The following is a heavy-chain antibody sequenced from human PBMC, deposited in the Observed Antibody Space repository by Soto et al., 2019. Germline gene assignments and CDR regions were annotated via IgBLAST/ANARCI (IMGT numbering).Heavy chain of an antibody. CDR3: ARDGGYSYGYSDY. CDR2: IWYDGSNK. D-gene: IGHD5-18*01. Sequence: GGSLRLSCAASGFTFSGYGMHWVRQAPGKGLEWVAVIWYDGSNKYYADSVKGRFTISRDNSKDTLYLQMNSLRAEDTAVYYCARDGGYSYGYSDYWGQGTLVTVSS. CDR1: GFTFSGYG. J-gene: IGHJ4*02. V-gene: IGHV3-33*01.